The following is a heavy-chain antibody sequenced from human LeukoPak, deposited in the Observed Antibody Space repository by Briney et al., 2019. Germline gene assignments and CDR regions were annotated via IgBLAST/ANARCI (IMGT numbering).Heavy chain of an antibody. CDR2: INPSGGST. Sequence: EASVKVSCKASGYTFTSYYMHWVRQAPGQGLEWMGIINPSGGSTSYAQKFQGRVTMTRDTSTSTVYMELSSLRSEDTAVYYCARASGYYDFWSGYYYYGMDVWGQGTTVTVSS. V-gene: IGHV1-46*01. CDR1: GYTFTSYY. J-gene: IGHJ6*02. D-gene: IGHD3-3*01. CDR3: ARASGYYDFWSGYYYYGMDV.